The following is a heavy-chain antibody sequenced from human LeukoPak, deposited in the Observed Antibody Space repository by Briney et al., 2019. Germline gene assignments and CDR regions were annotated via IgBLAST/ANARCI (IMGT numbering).Heavy chain of an antibody. D-gene: IGHD6-13*01. CDR3: ARHLATAGFPFDY. J-gene: IGHJ4*02. V-gene: IGHV4-59*08. CDR1: GGSISSYY. CDR2: IYYSGST. Sequence: SETLSLTCTVSGGSISSYYWSWIRQPPGKGLEWIGYIYYSGSTNYNPSLKSRVTISVDTSKNQFSLKLSSVTAADTAVYYCARHLATAGFPFDYWGQGTLVTVSS.